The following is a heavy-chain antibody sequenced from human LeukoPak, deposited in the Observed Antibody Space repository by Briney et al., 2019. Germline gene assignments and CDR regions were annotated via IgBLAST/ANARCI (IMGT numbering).Heavy chain of an antibody. Sequence: GGSLRLSCAASGFTFSSYGMHWVRQAPGKGLEWVSAISGSGGSTYYADSVKGRFTISRDNSKNTLYLQMNSLRAEDTAVYYCAKDFSGGYSSSWYYFDYWGQGTLVTVSS. J-gene: IGHJ4*02. V-gene: IGHV3-23*01. CDR1: GFTFSSYG. CDR3: AKDFSGGYSSSWYYFDY. CDR2: ISGSGGST. D-gene: IGHD6-13*01.